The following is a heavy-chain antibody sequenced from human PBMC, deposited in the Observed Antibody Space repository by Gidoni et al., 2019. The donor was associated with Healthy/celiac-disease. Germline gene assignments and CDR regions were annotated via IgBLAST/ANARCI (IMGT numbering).Heavy chain of an antibody. Sequence: QVQLVQSGAAVKKPGASVTVSCKASGYTFTSYAMHWVRQAPGQRLEWMGWINAGNGNTKYSQKFQGRVTITRDTSASTAYMELSSLRSEDTAVYYCARDRSGGDSRFDYWGQGTLVTVSS. CDR2: INAGNGNT. CDR3: ARDRSGGDSRFDY. D-gene: IGHD2-21*02. V-gene: IGHV1-3*01. J-gene: IGHJ4*02. CDR1: GYTFTSYA.